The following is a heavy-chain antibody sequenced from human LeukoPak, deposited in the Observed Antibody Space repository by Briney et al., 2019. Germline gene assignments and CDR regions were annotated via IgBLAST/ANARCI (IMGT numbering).Heavy chain of an antibody. V-gene: IGHV3-30-3*01. Sequence: PGGSLRLSCAASGFTFSSYAMHWVRQAPGKGLGWVAVISYDGSNKYYPDSVKGRFTISRDNSKNTLYLQMNSLRPEDTAVYYCARAPGTWLDYYFDYWGQGTLGTVSS. D-gene: IGHD6-19*01. CDR2: ISYDGSNK. CDR1: GFTFSSYA. J-gene: IGHJ4*02. CDR3: ARAPGTWLDYYFDY.